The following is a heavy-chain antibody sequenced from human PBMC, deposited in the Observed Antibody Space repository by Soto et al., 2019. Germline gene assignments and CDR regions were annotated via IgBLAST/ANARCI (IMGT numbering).Heavy chain of an antibody. CDR2: IKQDGSEK. CDR3: ARGGMSVNKLLWFGELFESDNSDAFDI. CDR1: GFTFSSYW. Sequence: GGSLRLSCAASGFTFSSYWMSWVRQAPGKGLEWVANIKQDGSEKYYVDSVKGRFTISRDNAKNSLYLQMNSLRAEDTAVYYCARGGMSVNKLLWFGELFESDNSDAFDIWGQGTMVTVSS. V-gene: IGHV3-7*05. J-gene: IGHJ3*02. D-gene: IGHD3-10*01.